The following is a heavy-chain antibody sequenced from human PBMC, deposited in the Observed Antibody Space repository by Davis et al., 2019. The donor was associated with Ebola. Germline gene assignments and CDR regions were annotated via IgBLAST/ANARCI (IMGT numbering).Heavy chain of an antibody. D-gene: IGHD3-9*01. V-gene: IGHV3-30*18. Sequence: GESLKISCAASGFTFSSYGMHWVRQAPGKGLEWVAVISYDGSNKYYAESVKGRFTISRDNSKNTLYLQMNSLRAEDTAVYYCAKDHYDFLTGFYVFDDWGQGTLVTVSS. J-gene: IGHJ4*02. CDR2: ISYDGSNK. CDR1: GFTFSSYG. CDR3: AKDHYDFLTGFYVFDD.